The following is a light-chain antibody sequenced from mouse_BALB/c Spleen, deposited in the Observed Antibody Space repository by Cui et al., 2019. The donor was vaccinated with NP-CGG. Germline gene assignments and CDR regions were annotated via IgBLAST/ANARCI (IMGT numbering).Light chain of an antibody. CDR1: TGAVTTSNY. V-gene: IGLV1*01. Sequence: QPVVTQESALTTSPGETVTLTCRSLTGAVTTSNYANWVQEKPDHLFTGLIGGTNNRAPGVPARFSGSLIGDKAALTISGAQTEDEAIYFCALWYSNHWVFGGGTKLTVL. CDR3: ALWYSNHWV. J-gene: IGLJ1*01. CDR2: GTN.